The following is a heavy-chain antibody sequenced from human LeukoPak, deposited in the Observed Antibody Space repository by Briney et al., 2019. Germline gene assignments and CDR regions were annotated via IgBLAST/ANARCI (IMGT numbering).Heavy chain of an antibody. V-gene: IGHV3-15*01. CDR1: GLTITNAW. CDR3: TTASSVING. D-gene: IGHD2-21*01. Sequence: GGSLRLSCAASGLTITNAWMNWVRQAPGKGLEWVGHIKSKTAGGTTAYAAPVNGRFTISRDDSENTLYLQMNSLKTEDTAMYYCTTASSVINGWGQGTLVTVSS. J-gene: IGHJ4*02. CDR2: IKSKTAGGTT.